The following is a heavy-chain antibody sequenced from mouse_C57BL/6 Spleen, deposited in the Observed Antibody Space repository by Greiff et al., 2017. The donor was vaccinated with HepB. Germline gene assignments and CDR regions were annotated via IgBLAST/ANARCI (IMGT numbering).Heavy chain of an antibody. CDR2: ISSGGSYT. Sequence: EVKLMESGGDLVKPGGSLKLSCAASGFTFSSYGMSWVRQTPDKRLEWVATISSGGSYTYYPDSVKGRFTISRDNAKNTLYLQMSSLKSEDTAMYDCARQSTIVTYYFDYWGQGTTLTVSS. CDR3: ARQSTIVTYYFDY. CDR1: GFTFSSYG. V-gene: IGHV5-6*01. J-gene: IGHJ2*01. D-gene: IGHD2-5*01.